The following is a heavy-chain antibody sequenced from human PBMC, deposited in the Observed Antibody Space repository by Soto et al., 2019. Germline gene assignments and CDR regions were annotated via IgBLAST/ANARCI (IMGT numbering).Heavy chain of an antibody. CDR2: IIPLFRTP. J-gene: IGHJ6*02. CDR3: ARDNDRLQLGGNYYYILDV. CDR1: GGTFRSSA. D-gene: IGHD4-4*01. Sequence: QVQLVQSGAEMKEPGSSVKVSCKTSGGTFRSSAISWLRQAPGQGLEWMGGIIPLFRTPDYAQKFQGRVTIAADESTSTAYMGLSSLRSEDTAVYYCARDNDRLQLGGNYYYILDVWGQGTTITISS. V-gene: IGHV1-69*12.